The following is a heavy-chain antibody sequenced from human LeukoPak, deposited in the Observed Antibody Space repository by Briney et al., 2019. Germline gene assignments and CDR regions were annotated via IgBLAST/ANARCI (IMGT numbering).Heavy chain of an antibody. V-gene: IGHV3-21*01. CDR3: AREGRFGESDDY. CDR2: ISSSSSYI. CDR1: GFTFSSYS. D-gene: IGHD3-10*01. Sequence: GGSLRLSCAASGFTFSSYSMNWVRQAPGKGLEWVSSISSSSSYIYYADSVKGRFTISRDNAKNSLYLQMNSLRAEDTAVYYCAREGRFGESDDYWGQGTLVTVSS. J-gene: IGHJ4*02.